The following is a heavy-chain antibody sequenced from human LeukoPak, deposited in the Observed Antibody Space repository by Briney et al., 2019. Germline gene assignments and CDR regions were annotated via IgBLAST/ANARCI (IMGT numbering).Heavy chain of an antibody. CDR1: GFTFSSYW. V-gene: IGHV3-7*04. J-gene: IGHJ5*02. Sequence: GGTLRLSCAASGFTFSSYWMSWVRQAPGKGLEWVANIKQDGSEKYYVDSVKGRFTISRDNAKNSLYLQMNSLIAEDTAVYYCARDQNIVVVVAADTYNWFDPWGQGTLVTVSS. CDR3: ARDQNIVVVVAADTYNWFDP. D-gene: IGHD2-15*01. CDR2: IKQDGSEK.